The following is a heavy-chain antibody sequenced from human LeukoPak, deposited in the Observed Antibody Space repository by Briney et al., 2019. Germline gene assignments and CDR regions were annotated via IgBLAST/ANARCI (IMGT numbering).Heavy chain of an antibody. CDR3: ARQAVAGSY. Sequence: PGGSLRLSCAASGFTFSSYAMHWVRQAPGKGLEWVAVISYDGSNKYYADSVKGRFTISRDSSKNTLYLQMNSLRAEDTAVYYCARQAVAGSYWGQGTLVTVSS. D-gene: IGHD6-19*01. CDR1: GFTFSSYA. J-gene: IGHJ4*02. V-gene: IGHV3-30-3*01. CDR2: ISYDGSNK.